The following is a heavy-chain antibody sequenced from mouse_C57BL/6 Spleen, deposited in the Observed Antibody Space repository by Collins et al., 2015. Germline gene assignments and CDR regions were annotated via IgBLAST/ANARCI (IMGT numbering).Heavy chain of an antibody. CDR3: AQVTAIVAAWYFDV. CDR2: IYWDDDK. V-gene: IGHV8-12*01. Sequence: VTLKESGPGILQSSQTLSLTCSFSGFSLSTSGMGVSWIRQPSGKGLEWLAHIYWDDDKRYNPSLKSRLTISKDTSRNQVFLKITSVDTADTATYYCAQVTAIVAAWYFDVWGTGTTVTVSS. D-gene: IGHD1-1*01. CDR1: GFSLSTSGMG. J-gene: IGHJ1*03.